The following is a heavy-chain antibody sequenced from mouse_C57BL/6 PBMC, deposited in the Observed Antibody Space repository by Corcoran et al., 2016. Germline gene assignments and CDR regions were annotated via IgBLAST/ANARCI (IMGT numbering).Heavy chain of an antibody. J-gene: IGHJ2*01. Sequence: QIQLVQSGPELKKPGETVKISCKASGYTFTTYGMSWVKQAPGKGLKWMGWINTYSGVPTYADDFKGRFAFSLETSASTAYLQINNLKNEDTATYFCARKERLTFDYWGQGTTLTVSS. V-gene: IGHV9-3*01. CDR3: ARKERLTFDY. D-gene: IGHD2-4*01. CDR2: INTYSGVP. CDR1: GYTFTTYG.